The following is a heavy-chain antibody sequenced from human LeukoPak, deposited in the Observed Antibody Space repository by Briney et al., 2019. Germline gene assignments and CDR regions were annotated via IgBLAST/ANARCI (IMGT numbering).Heavy chain of an antibody. D-gene: IGHD5-24*01. Sequence: GGSLRLSCAASGFTFGDHYMDWVRQAPGKGLEWVARIRNKANSYTTEYAASVKGRFTISRDDSKNSLYLQMNSLKTEDTAVYYCARGDGYNRRYFDCWGQGTLVTVSS. CDR1: GFTFGDHY. V-gene: IGHV3-72*01. J-gene: IGHJ4*02. CDR3: ARGDGYNRRYFDC. CDR2: IRNKANSYTT.